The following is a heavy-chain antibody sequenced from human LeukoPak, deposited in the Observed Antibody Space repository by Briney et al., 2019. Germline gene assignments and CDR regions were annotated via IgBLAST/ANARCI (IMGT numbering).Heavy chain of an antibody. CDR1: GYTFTSYD. D-gene: IGHD3-22*01. V-gene: IGHV1-8*01. CDR2: MYPNSGNT. J-gene: IGHJ3*02. Sequence: ASVKVSCKASGYTFTSYDINWVRQATGQVLEWMGWMYPNSGNTGYAQKFQGRVTMTRNTSISTAYMELSSLRSEDTAVYYCARVPRHDSSGPADAFDIWGQGTMVTVSS. CDR3: ARVPRHDSSGPADAFDI.